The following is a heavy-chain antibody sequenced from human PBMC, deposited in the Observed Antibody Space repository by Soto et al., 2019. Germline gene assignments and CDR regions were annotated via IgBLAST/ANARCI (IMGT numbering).Heavy chain of an antibody. CDR3: ARAPPYGDYFTFDY. D-gene: IGHD4-17*01. J-gene: IGHJ4*02. CDR1: GYSISSSNW. V-gene: IGHV4-28*03. CDR2: IYYSGST. Sequence: PSETLSLTCAVSGYSISSSNWWGWIRQPPGKGLEWIGYIYYSGSTNYNPSLKSRVTISVDTSKNQFSLKLSSVTAADTAVYYCARAPPYGDYFTFDYWGQGTLVTVSS.